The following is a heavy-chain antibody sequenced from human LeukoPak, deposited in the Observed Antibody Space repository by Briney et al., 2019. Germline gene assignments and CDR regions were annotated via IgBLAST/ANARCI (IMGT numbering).Heavy chain of an antibody. CDR3: ARDQYGSGDGYYMDL. V-gene: IGHV3-53*01. CDR1: GFTVSSYY. J-gene: IGHJ6*03. D-gene: IGHD3-10*01. Sequence: GGSLRLSCAASGFTVSSYYMSWVRQAPGKGLESVSVISNEGGTYYADSVKGRFTISRDNSKNTVYLQMNSLRSEDTALYYCARDQYGSGDGYYMDLWGKGTTVTISS. CDR2: ISNEGGT.